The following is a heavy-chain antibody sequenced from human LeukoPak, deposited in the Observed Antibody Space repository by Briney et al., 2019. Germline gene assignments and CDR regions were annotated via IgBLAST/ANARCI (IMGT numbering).Heavy chain of an antibody. CDR1: GFTFSSYW. V-gene: IGHV3-7*01. J-gene: IGHJ5*02. CDR3: ARDRSQKTNWFDP. CDR2: IKQDGSEK. Sequence: GGSLRLSCAASGFTFSSYWMSWVRQAPGKGLEWVANIKQDGSEKYYVDSVKGRFTISRDNANNSLYLQMNSLRAEETAVYYCARDRSQKTNWFDPWGQGTLVTVSS.